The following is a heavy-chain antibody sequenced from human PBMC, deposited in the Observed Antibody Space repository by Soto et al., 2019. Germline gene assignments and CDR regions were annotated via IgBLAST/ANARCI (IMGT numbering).Heavy chain of an antibody. CDR2: IDPEDGET. D-gene: IGHD1-26*01. CDR3: ATGGFNMDV. J-gene: IGHJ6*02. CDR1: GYSITDVA. Sequence: QVQLVQSGAEVKKPGASVEVSCKLSGYSITDVAMHWVRQAPGKGLEWMGRIDPEDGETLFAQKFQDRVTLTEDTSTDTAYMELSSLRSDDTAVYYCATGGFNMDVWGQGTTVIVSS. V-gene: IGHV1-24*01.